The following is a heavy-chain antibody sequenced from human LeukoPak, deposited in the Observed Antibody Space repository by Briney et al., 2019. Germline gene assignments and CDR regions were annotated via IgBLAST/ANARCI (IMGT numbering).Heavy chain of an antibody. D-gene: IGHD2-15*01. V-gene: IGHV1-2*02. Sequence: ASVKVSCKTSGYTFTDYYMHWLRQAPGQGLEWMGWIKAHSGGTNYAQKFKGRVTLTRDTSISTAYMELSRLRSDDTAVYYCAGPKTFITPGSAYYYYAMDVWGQGTTVTVS. CDR1: GYTFTDYY. J-gene: IGHJ6*02. CDR3: AGPKTFITPGSAYYYYAMDV. CDR2: IKAHSGGT.